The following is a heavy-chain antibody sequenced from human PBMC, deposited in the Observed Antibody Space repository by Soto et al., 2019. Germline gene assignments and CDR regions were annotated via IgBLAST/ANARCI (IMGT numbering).Heavy chain of an antibody. CDR2: IYHTVNT. CDR3: ARLQYTVVTALDL. D-gene: IGHD2-15*01. V-gene: IGHV4-59*11. CDR1: GVSIGSHF. J-gene: IGHJ3*01. Sequence: QVQLQESGPRLVKPSETLSLTCSVSGVSIGSHFWSWIRQAPGKGPELVGYIYHTVNTNYNPALKSRGTISIDTSENQLPLQLSSVTAADKAGYYRARLQYTVVTALDLRGQGTIGTISS.